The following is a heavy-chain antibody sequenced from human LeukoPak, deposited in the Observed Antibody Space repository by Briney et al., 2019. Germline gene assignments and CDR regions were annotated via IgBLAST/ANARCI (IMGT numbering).Heavy chain of an antibody. CDR1: GDSISAHP. J-gene: IGHJ4*02. CDR3: ARLAKCDGDCYSFDF. CDR2: IDYNGYT. V-gene: IGHV4-59*11. D-gene: IGHD2-21*02. Sequence: SETLSLTCAVSGDSISAHPWSWVRQPPGKGLDYIGFIDYNGYTNYNPSLKSRATISLDTSENQFSLILKPVTAADTAVYYCARLAKCDGDCYSFDFWGQGMLVAVSS.